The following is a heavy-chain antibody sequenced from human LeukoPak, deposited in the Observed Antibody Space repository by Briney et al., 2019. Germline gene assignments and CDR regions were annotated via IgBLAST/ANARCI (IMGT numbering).Heavy chain of an antibody. Sequence: GRSLRLSCAPYGFTLSNYGTHWVRQAPDKGLGWVAFIPYDGSNKYYADSLQGRFTISRDNSMNTLYLQMSSLRAEDTAISYCAKDICGGNCYPHGGYWGQGSLVTVSS. CDR2: IPYDGSNK. V-gene: IGHV3-30*02. D-gene: IGHD2-21*01. J-gene: IGHJ4*02. CDR1: GFTLSNYG. CDR3: AKDICGGNCYPHGGY.